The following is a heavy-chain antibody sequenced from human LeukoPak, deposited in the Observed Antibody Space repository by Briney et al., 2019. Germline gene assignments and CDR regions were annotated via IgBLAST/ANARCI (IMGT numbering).Heavy chain of an antibody. CDR3: ARGGPPLLRYFDWLPEQYYFDY. CDR1: GGSISSYY. J-gene: IGHJ4*02. CDR2: IYYSGGT. D-gene: IGHD3-9*01. V-gene: IGHV4-59*12. Sequence: SETLSLTCTVSGGSISSYYWSWIRQPPGKGLEWFGYIYYSGGTNYNPSLKSRVTISVDTSKNQFSLKLSSVTAADTAVYYCARGGPPLLRYFDWLPEQYYFDYWGQGTLVTVSS.